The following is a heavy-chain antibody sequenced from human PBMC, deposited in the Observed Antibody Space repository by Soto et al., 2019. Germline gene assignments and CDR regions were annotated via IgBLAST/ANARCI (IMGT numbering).Heavy chain of an antibody. V-gene: IGHV6-1*01. CDR3: ARAFYDFWSGYTHMDV. CDR1: GDSVSSNSAA. D-gene: IGHD3-3*01. J-gene: IGHJ6*03. Sequence: QSQTLSLTCAISGDSVSSNSAAWNWIRQSPSRGLEWLGRTYYRSKWYNDYAVSVKSRITINPDTSKNQFSLQLNSVTPEDTAVYYCARAFYDFWSGYTHMDVWGKGTTVTVSS. CDR2: TYYRSKWYN.